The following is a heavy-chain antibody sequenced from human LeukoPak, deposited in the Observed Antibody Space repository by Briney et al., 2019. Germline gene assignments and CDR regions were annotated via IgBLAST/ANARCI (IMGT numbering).Heavy chain of an antibody. CDR1: GGTFSNYA. CDR3: ARGAQGYSLSNGPDY. Sequence: SVKVSCKASGGTFSNYAITWVRQAPGQGREWMGGIIPIFGTTTYAQKFQGRVTITADKSTSTAYMELSSLRSEDTAVYYCARGAQGYSLSNGPDYWGQGTLVTVSS. V-gene: IGHV1-69*06. J-gene: IGHJ4*02. D-gene: IGHD5-18*01. CDR2: IIPIFGTT.